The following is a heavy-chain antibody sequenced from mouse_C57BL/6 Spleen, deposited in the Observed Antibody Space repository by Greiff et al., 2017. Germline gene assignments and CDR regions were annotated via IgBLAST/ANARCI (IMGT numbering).Heavy chain of an antibody. CDR2: INPNNGGT. J-gene: IGHJ4*01. CDR3: ARYGSSPYAMDY. CDR1: GYTFTDYN. V-gene: IGHV1-18*01. D-gene: IGHD1-1*01. Sequence: VQLKESGPELVKPGASVKIPCKASGYTFTDYNMDWVKQSHGKSLEWIGDINPNNGGTIYNQKFKGKATLTVDKSSSTAYMELRSLTSEDTAVYYCARYGSSPYAMDYWGQGTSVTVSS.